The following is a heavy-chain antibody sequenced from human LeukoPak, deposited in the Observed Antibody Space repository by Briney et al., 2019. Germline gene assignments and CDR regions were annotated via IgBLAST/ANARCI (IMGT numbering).Heavy chain of an antibody. D-gene: IGHD4-17*01. CDR1: GFTFSSYS. J-gene: IGHJ5*02. V-gene: IGHV3-21*01. Sequence: GGSLRLSCAASGFTFSSYSMSWVRQAPGKGLEWVSSISSSSSYIYYADSVKGRFTISRDNAKNSLYLQMNSLRAEDTAVYYCAFSDYGDHPDHWGQGTLVTVSS. CDR2: ISSSSSYI. CDR3: AFSDYGDHPDH.